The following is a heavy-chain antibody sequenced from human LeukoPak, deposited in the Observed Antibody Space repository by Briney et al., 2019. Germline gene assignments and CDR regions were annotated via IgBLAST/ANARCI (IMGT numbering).Heavy chain of an antibody. V-gene: IGHV3-48*01. Sequence: GGSLRLSCAASGFTFSSYSMNWFRQAPGKGLEWVSYISSSSSTIYYADSVKGRFTISRDNSKNTLYLQMNSLRAEDTAVYYCAKERGYSYGYTEDYWGQGTLVTVSS. CDR2: ISSSSSTI. CDR3: AKERGYSYGYTEDY. D-gene: IGHD5-18*01. CDR1: GFTFSSYS. J-gene: IGHJ4*02.